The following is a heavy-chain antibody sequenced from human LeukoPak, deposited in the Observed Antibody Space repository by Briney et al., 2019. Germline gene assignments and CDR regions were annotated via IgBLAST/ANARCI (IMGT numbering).Heavy chain of an antibody. D-gene: IGHD3-22*01. CDR2: ISSSGSTI. Sequence: GGSLRLSCAASGFTFSDYYMSWIRQAPGKGLEWVSYISSSGSTIYYADSVKGRFTISRDNAKNSLYLQMNSLRAEDTAVYYCASAQTYDYYDSSGYAFDIWGQGTMVTVSS. J-gene: IGHJ3*02. CDR1: GFTFSDYY. V-gene: IGHV3-11*04. CDR3: ASAQTYDYYDSSGYAFDI.